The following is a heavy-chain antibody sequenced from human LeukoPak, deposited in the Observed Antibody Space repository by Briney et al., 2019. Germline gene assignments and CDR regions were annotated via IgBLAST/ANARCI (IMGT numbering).Heavy chain of an antibody. J-gene: IGHJ4*02. D-gene: IGHD4-23*01. CDR3: ARGHYGGNRYFDI. CDR1: GYTFRSYE. Sequence: ASVKVSCKASGYTFRSYEINWVRQAPGQGREWVGCIHPNSGKAGYAQKFQGRVTMTRDTSTETAFMELSSLKFDDTAIFYCARGHYGGNRYFDIWGQGTLVTVSS. V-gene: IGHV1-8*01. CDR2: IHPNSGKA.